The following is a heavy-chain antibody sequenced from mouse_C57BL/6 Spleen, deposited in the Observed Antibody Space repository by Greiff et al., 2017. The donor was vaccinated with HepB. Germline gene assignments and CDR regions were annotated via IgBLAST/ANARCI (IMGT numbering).Heavy chain of an antibody. CDR2: IDPEDGDT. Sequence: VQLQQSGAEPVRPGASVKLSCTASGFNIKDDHMHWVKQRPEQGLEWIGWIDPEDGDTEYAPKFQGKATITADTSSNTAYLQLSSLTSEDTAVYYCTTPYDYDEDAWFAYWGQGTLVTVSA. J-gene: IGHJ3*01. V-gene: IGHV14-4*01. CDR1: GFNIKDDH. D-gene: IGHD2-4*01. CDR3: TTPYDYDEDAWFAY.